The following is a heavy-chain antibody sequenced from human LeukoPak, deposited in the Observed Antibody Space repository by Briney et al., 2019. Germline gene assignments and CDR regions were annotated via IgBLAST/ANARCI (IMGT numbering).Heavy chain of an antibody. V-gene: IGHV4-38-2*01. CDR1: GYSISSGYY. CDR3: ANVYNWNDVVAFDI. Sequence: KSSETLSLTCAVSGYSISSGYYWGWIRQPPGKGLEWIGSIYHSGSTYYSPSLKSRVTISVDTSKNQFSLKLSSVTAADTAVYYCANVYNWNDVVAFDIWGQGTMVTVSS. CDR2: IYHSGST. J-gene: IGHJ3*02. D-gene: IGHD1-1*01.